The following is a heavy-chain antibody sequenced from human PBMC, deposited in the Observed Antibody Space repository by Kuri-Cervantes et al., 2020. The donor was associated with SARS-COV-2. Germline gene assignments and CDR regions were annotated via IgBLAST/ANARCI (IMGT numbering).Heavy chain of an antibody. CDR3: ARWSIVGATRGLLGYYGMDV. V-gene: IGHV3-53*01. CDR2: IYSGGST. CDR1: GFTVSSNY. J-gene: IGHJ6*02. Sequence: GGSLRLSCAASGFTVSSNYMSWVRQAPGKGPEWVSVIYSGGSTYYADSVKGRFTISRDNSKTTLYLQMNSLRAEDTAVYYCARWSIVGATRGLLGYYGMDVWGQGTTVTVSS. D-gene: IGHD1-26*01.